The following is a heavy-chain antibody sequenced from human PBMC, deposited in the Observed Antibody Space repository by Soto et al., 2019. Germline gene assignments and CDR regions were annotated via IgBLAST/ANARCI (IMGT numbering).Heavy chain of an antibody. CDR1: GYTFTSYD. Sequence: ASVKVSCKASGYTFTSYDINWVRQATGQGLEWVGWMNPNSGNTGYTQKFQGRVTMTRNTSINTVHMEVGSLKSDDTAVYYCARNAALRSYFDGLDAWGQGTTVTVSS. CDR2: MNPNSGNT. D-gene: IGHD3-10*01. J-gene: IGHJ6*02. V-gene: IGHV1-8*01. CDR3: ARNAALRSYFDGLDA.